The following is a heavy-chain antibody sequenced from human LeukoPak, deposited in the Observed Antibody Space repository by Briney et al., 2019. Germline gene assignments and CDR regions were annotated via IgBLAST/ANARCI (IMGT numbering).Heavy chain of an antibody. Sequence: GGSLRLSCAASGFTFDNYAMSWVRQVPGKGLEWLANIKVDGSETYYVDSLKGRFTISRDNAKNSVYLQMNSLRVEDTAVYYCARDGHWEVTRGHYFDYWGQGTLVTVSS. J-gene: IGHJ4*02. CDR3: ARDGHWEVTRGHYFDY. CDR1: GFTFDNYA. CDR2: IKVDGSET. V-gene: IGHV3-7*01. D-gene: IGHD4-11*01.